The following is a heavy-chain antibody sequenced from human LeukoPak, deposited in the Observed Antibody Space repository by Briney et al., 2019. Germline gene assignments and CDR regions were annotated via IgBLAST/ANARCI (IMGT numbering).Heavy chain of an antibody. Sequence: SETLSLTCTVSGGSISSHYWNWIRQPPGKGLEWIGYIFYSGSTNYNPSLKSRVSISVDTSKNQFSLKVNSVTAADTAVYYCALFCGDHSYFFDYWGHGTLVTVSS. J-gene: IGHJ4*01. CDR1: GGSISSHY. V-gene: IGHV4-59*11. D-gene: IGHD4-23*01. CDR2: IFYSGST. CDR3: ALFCGDHSYFFDY.